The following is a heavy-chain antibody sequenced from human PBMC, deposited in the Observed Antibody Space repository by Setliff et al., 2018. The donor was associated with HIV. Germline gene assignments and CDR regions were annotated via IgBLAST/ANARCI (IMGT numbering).Heavy chain of an antibody. Sequence: GSLKISCAASGFTFSSYAMSWVRQAPGKGLEWVSAISGSGGSTYYADSVKGRFTISRDNSKNTLYLKMNSLRAEDTAVYDCAKDQSGYSYGGFDYWGQGTLVTVSS. V-gene: IGHV3-23*01. CDR1: GFTFSSYA. CDR2: ISGSGGST. J-gene: IGHJ4*02. D-gene: IGHD5-18*01. CDR3: AKDQSGYSYGGFDY.